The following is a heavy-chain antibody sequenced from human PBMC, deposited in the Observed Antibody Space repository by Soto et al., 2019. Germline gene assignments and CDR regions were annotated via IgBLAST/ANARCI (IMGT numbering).Heavy chain of an antibody. D-gene: IGHD3-10*01. CDR3: ARDLLRFGELVDY. Sequence: GGSLRLSCAASGFTFSSYAVHWVRQAPGKGLEWVAVISYDGSNQYYADSVKGRFTNSRDNSKNTLYLQMNSLRVEDSAVYYCARDLLRFGELVDYWGQGTLVTVSS. CDR1: GFTFSSYA. CDR2: ISYDGSNQ. J-gene: IGHJ4*02. V-gene: IGHV3-30-3*01.